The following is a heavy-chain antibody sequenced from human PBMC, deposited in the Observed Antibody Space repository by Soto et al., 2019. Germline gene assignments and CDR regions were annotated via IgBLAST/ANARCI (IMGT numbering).Heavy chain of an antibody. J-gene: IGHJ4*02. Sequence: QVQLVQSGAEVKKPGASVKVSCKASGYTFTSYAMHWVRQAPGQRLEWMGWINAGNGNTKYSQKFQGRVTITRDTPASTAYMELSSLRSEDTAVYYCARVGGIAAGDYWGQGTLVTVSS. D-gene: IGHD6-13*01. CDR3: ARVGGIAAGDY. CDR1: GYTFTSYA. CDR2: INAGNGNT. V-gene: IGHV1-3*01.